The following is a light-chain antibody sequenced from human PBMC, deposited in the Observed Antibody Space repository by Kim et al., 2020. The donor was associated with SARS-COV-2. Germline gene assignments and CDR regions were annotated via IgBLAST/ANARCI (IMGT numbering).Light chain of an antibody. CDR1: QCVLSSSNNQNY. J-gene: IGKJ5*01. V-gene: IGKV4-1*01. CDR2: GAS. Sequence: ATSTCKASQCVLSSSNNQNYLGWHQQKPGQPPRLLLFGASSRKSGVLARFGGSVSGTDFTLTVSSLQAEDVAVYYCQQYYTTPITFGQGTRLEIK. CDR3: QQYYTTPIT.